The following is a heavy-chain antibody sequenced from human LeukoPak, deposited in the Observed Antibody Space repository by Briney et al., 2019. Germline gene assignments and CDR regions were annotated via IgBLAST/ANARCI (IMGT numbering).Heavy chain of an antibody. CDR3: ARGRRRFGYYYYYMDV. CDR1: GFTFDDYG. Sequence: GGSLRLSCAASGFTFDDYGMSWVRQAPGKGLEWVAGINWNGGSTGYADSVKGRFTISRDNAKNSLYLQMNSLRAEDTALYYCARGRRRFGYYYYYMDVWGKGTTVTVSS. D-gene: IGHD3-16*01. V-gene: IGHV3-20*04. J-gene: IGHJ6*03. CDR2: INWNGGST.